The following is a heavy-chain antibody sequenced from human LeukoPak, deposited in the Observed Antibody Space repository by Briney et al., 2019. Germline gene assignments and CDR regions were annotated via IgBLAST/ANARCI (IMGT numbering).Heavy chain of an antibody. CDR3: ARSVRSQQDAFDI. CDR1: GGSISSYY. V-gene: IGHV4-59*01. CDR2: IYYSGST. Sequence: SETLSLTCTVSGGSISSYYWSWIRQPPGKGLEWIGYIYYSGSTNYNPSLKSRVTISVDTSKNQFSLKLSSVTAAATAVYYCARSVRSQQDAFDIWGQGTMVTVSS. J-gene: IGHJ3*02.